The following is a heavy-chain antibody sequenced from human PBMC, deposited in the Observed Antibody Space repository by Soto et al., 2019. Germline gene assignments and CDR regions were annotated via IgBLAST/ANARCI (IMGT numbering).Heavy chain of an antibody. J-gene: IGHJ6*02. Sequence: QVQLVESGGGVVQPGRSLRLSCAASGFTFSDYGMHWVRQAPGKGLEWVAVIWYDGSNRYYADSVNGRFTISRDNSKNTVYLQMNSLRAEDTAVYYCAKDLHYEDSGIYPHGMDVWGQGTTVIVSS. D-gene: IGHD3-3*01. CDR2: IWYDGSNR. CDR3: AKDLHYEDSGIYPHGMDV. CDR1: GFTFSDYG. V-gene: IGHV3-33*06.